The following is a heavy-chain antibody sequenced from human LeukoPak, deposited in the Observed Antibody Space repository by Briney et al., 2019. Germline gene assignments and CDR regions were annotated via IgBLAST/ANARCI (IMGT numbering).Heavy chain of an antibody. D-gene: IGHD4-23*01. Sequence: GGSLRLSCAASGFTASSNYMNWVRQAPGKGLEWVSYISSSSSYTNYADSVKGRFTISRDNAKNSLYMQMNSLRAEDTAVYYCARNYAGNSGGFDYWGQGTLVTVSS. V-gene: IGHV3-21*05. CDR1: GFTASSNY. J-gene: IGHJ4*02. CDR2: ISSSSSYT. CDR3: ARNYAGNSGGFDY.